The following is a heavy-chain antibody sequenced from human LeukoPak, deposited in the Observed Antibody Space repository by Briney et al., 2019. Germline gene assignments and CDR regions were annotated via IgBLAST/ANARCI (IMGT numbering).Heavy chain of an antibody. CDR1: GFSFSSYS. Sequence: PGGSLRLSCAASGFSFSSYSMNWVRQAPGKGLEWVSYISSSSSYIYYADSVKGRFTISRDNAKNSLYLQMNSLRAEDTAVYYCARDPSPGDSRPNWFDPWGQGTLVSVSS. V-gene: IGHV3-21*01. D-gene: IGHD7-27*01. CDR2: ISSSSSYI. CDR3: ARDPSPGDSRPNWFDP. J-gene: IGHJ5*02.